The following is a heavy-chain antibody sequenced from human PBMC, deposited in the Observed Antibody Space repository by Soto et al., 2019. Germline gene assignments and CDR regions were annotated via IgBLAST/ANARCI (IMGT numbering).Heavy chain of an antibody. CDR1: GGSISNNY. J-gene: IGHJ6*03. D-gene: IGHD1-26*01. CDR3: ARNALVGHYYYHHMDV. V-gene: IGHV4-59*08. Sequence: SETLSLTCTVSGGSISNNYWSWIRQPPGKGPEWIGYIYYSGSTNYNPSLKSRVTISVDTSKNQFSLKLSSVTAADTAVYYCARNALVGHYYYHHMDVWGKGTTVTVSS. CDR2: IYYSGST.